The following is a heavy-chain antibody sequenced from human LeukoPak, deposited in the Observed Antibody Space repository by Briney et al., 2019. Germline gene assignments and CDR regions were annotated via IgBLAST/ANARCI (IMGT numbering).Heavy chain of an antibody. CDR2: VSDSGDGT. J-gene: IGHJ4*02. CDR1: GFTLRSYV. D-gene: IGHD1-7*01. CDR3: AKDRACGQWNCQGSDY. Sequence: GGSLRLSCVASGFTLRSYVMNWVRQTPGKGLEWVLGVSDSGDGTHYADSVKGRFTISRDNSKNTLYLQMDNLSGEDTAVYYCAKDRACGQWNCQGSDYWGQGTLVTVSS. V-gene: IGHV3-23*01.